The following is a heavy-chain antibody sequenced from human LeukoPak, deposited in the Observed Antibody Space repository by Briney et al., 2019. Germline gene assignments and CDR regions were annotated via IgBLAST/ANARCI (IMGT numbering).Heavy chain of an antibody. V-gene: IGHV3-74*01. CDR3: ARETKRWSYDSSGYYAFDAFDI. J-gene: IGHJ3*02. CDR1: GFTFSSYW. CDR2: INSDGSST. D-gene: IGHD3-22*01. Sequence: SGGSLRLSCAASGFTFSSYWMHWVRQAPGKGLVWVSRINSDGSSTSYADSVKGRLTISRDNAKNTLYLQMNSLRAEDTAVYYCARETKRWSYDSSGYYAFDAFDIWGQGTMVTVSS.